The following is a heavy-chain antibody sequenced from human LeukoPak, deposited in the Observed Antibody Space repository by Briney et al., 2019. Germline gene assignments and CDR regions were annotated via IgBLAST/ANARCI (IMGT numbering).Heavy chain of an antibody. J-gene: IGHJ4*02. CDR3: ARGKGGSYYLFDY. CDR2: IIPIFGTA. D-gene: IGHD1-26*01. Sequence: ASVKVSCKASGGTFSSYAISWVRQAPGQGLEWMGRIIPIFGTANYAQKFQGRVTITTDESTSTAYMELSSLRSEDTAVYYCARGKGGSYYLFDYWGQGTLVTVSS. CDR1: GGTFSSYA. V-gene: IGHV1-69*05.